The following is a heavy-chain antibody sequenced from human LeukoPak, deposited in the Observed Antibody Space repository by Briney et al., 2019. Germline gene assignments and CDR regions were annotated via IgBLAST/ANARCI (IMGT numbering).Heavy chain of an antibody. J-gene: IGHJ3*02. CDR3: ARGLYYYDSSGYYEITRNDAFDI. Sequence: PSETLSLTCAVYGGSFSGYYWSWIRQPPGKGLEWIGEINHSGSTNYNPSLKSRVTISVDTSKNQFSLKLSSVTAADTAVYYCARGLYYYDSSGYYEITRNDAFDIWGQGTMVTVSS. CDR2: INHSGST. D-gene: IGHD3-22*01. CDR1: GGSFSGYY. V-gene: IGHV4-34*01.